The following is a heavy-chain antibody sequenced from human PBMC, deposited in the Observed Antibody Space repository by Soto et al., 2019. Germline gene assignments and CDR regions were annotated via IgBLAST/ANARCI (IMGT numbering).Heavy chain of an antibody. J-gene: IGHJ4*02. D-gene: IGHD4-17*01. Sequence: GGSLRLSCAGSGFTFGNFAMSWVRQAPGKGLEWVAATSYDGSNKFYADSVKGRFIISRENSKNTLDLQMNTLRAEDTAVYYCAGVFYGGNSVNNYWGQGTAVTVSS. CDR2: TSYDGSNK. CDR1: GFTFGNFA. V-gene: IGHV3-30-3*01. CDR3: AGVFYGGNSVNNY.